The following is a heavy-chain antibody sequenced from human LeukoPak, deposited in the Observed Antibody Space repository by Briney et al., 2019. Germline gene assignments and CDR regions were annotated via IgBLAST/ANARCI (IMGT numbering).Heavy chain of an antibody. CDR2: ISAYNGNT. CDR3: ARVHDFWSGYYAAHSFDH. CDR1: GYTFTSYG. J-gene: IGHJ5*02. Sequence: ASVKVSCKASGYTFTSYGISWVRQAPGQGLEWMGWISAYNGNTNYAQKLQGRVTMTTDTSTSTAYMELRSLRSDDTAVYYCARVHDFWSGYYAAHSFDHWGQGTLVTVSS. V-gene: IGHV1-18*01. D-gene: IGHD3-3*01.